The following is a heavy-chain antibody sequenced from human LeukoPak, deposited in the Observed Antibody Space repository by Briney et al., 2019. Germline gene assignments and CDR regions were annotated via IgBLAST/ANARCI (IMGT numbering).Heavy chain of an antibody. CDR3: AAGYSSGWNPYYYYGMDV. Sequence: GASVKVSCKASGGTFSSYAISWVRQAPGQGLEWMGGIIPIFGTANYAQKFQGRVTITADESTSTAYMELSSLRSEDTVVYYCAAGYSSGWNPYYYYGMDVWGQGTTVTVSS. V-gene: IGHV1-69*13. D-gene: IGHD6-19*01. CDR1: GGTFSSYA. J-gene: IGHJ6*02. CDR2: IIPIFGTA.